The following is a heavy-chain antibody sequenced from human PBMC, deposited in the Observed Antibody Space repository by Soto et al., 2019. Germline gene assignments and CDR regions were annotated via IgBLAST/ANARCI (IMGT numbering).Heavy chain of an antibody. CDR2: IYGGGRT. V-gene: IGHV3-53*01. CDR3: AKGFNWNRVDS. CDR1: GFTVRNTY. J-gene: IGHJ4*02. Sequence: GGSLRLSCEASGFTVRNTYMSGIRQATGRGLEWVSIIYGGGRTYYTDSVKGRFTISKDNSRNTVYLQMNSQRAEDTALYYCAKGFNWNRVDSWGQGTLVTVSS. D-gene: IGHD1-20*01.